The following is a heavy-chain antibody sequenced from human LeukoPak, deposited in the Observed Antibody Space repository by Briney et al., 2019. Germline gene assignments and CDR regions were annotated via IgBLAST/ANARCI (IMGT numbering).Heavy chain of an antibody. CDR1: GFTFSSYS. D-gene: IGHD5-18*01. V-gene: IGHV3-21*01. CDR3: ARDSYVDTAMVTWYYYYYGMDV. CDR2: ISSSSSYI. Sequence: GGSLRLSCAASGFTFSSYSMNWVRQAPGKGLEWVSSISSSSSYIYYADSVKGRFTISRDNAKNSLYLQMNSLRAEDTAVYYCARDSYVDTAMVTWYYYYYGMDVWGQGTTVAVSS. J-gene: IGHJ6*02.